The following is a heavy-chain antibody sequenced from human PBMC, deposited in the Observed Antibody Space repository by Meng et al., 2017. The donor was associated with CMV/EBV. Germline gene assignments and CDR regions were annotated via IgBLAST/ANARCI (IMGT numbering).Heavy chain of an antibody. J-gene: IGHJ4*03. D-gene: IGHD7-27*01. CDR1: GYTFTDHY. V-gene: IGHV1-2*02. CDR3: ARDKNWGPDY. Sequence: ASVKVSCKASGYTFTDHYFHWVRQAPGQGLEWMGWIHPQSGVTNYAQKFQARVTLTRDTSINTGYMELSRLTSDDTAVYYCARDKNWGPDYWGQGTTVTVSS. CDR2: IHPQSGVT.